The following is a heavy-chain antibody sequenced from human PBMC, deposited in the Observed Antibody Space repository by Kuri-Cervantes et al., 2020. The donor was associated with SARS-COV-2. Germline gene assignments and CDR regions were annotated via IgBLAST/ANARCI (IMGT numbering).Heavy chain of an antibody. Sequence: SVKVSCKASGGTFRNYGFSWVRQAPGQRLEWMGGIIPILGPANYAPRFQGRATITADQSTNIAYVELNSLTSENTAVYYCARGGVATPYYAMDVWGQGTTVTVSS. V-gene: IGHV1-69*10. CDR3: ARGGVATPYYAMDV. CDR1: GGTFRNYG. CDR2: IIPILGPA. D-gene: IGHD2-21*01. J-gene: IGHJ6*02.